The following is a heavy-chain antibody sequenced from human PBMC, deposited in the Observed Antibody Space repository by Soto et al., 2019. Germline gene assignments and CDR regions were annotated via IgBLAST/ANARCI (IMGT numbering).Heavy chain of an antibody. Sequence: SETLSLTCAVSGGSLSSGGYSWSWIRQPPGKGLEWIGTIYYSGSTYYNPSLKSRVTISVDTSKNQFSLKLSSVTAANTAVYYCATSNWFDPWGQGATVTVSS. V-gene: IGHV4-30-2*03. CDR1: GGSLSSGGYS. CDR3: ATSNWFDP. J-gene: IGHJ5*02. CDR2: IYYSGST.